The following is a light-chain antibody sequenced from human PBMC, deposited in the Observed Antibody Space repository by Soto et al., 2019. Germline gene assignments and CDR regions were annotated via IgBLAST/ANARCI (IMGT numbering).Light chain of an antibody. J-gene: IGKJ4*01. Sequence: EIVLTQSPGTLSLSPGERATLSCRASQSVSSTNLAWYQQKPGQAPRLLIYDASSRATDIPDRFSGSGSGTDFTLTISGLEAEDFAVYYCQHYGSSPRTVGGGTKVDIK. CDR1: QSVSSTN. CDR2: DAS. V-gene: IGKV3-20*01. CDR3: QHYGSSPRT.